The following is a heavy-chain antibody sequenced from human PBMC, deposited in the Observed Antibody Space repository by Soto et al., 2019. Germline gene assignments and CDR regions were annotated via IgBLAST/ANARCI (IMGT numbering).Heavy chain of an antibody. CDR2: INHSGST. CDR1: GGSFSGYY. V-gene: IGHV4-34*01. D-gene: IGHD2-2*01. Sequence: SETLSLTCAVYGGSFSGYYWSWIRQPPGKGLEWIGEINHSGSTNYNPSLKSRVTISVDTSKNQFSLKLSSVTAAYTAVYYCARGSFSPRYYFDYWGQGTLVTVSS. J-gene: IGHJ4*02. CDR3: ARGSFSPRYYFDY.